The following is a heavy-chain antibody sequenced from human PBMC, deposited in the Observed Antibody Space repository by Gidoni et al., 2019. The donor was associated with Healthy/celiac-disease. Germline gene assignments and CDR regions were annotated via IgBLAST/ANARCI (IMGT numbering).Heavy chain of an antibody. V-gene: IGHV3-23*01. Sequence: EVQLLESGGGLVQPGGSLRLSCAASGFTFSSYAMRWVRQAPGKGLEWVSAISGSGGSTYYADSVKGRFTISRDNSKNTLYLQMNSLRAEDTAVYYCAKGDRDTYYYGSGPPRAFDIWGQGTMVTVSS. CDR1: GFTFSSYA. D-gene: IGHD3-10*01. CDR2: ISGSGGST. CDR3: AKGDRDTYYYGSGPPRAFDI. J-gene: IGHJ3*02.